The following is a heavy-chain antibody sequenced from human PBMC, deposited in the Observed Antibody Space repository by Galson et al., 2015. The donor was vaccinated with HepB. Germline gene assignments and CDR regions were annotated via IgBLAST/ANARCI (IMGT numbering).Heavy chain of an antibody. CDR3: ARHEGGGFWSGYYIWFDP. Sequence: QSGAEVKKPGESLRISCMGSGYSFTSYWISWVRQMLGKGLEWMGRIDPSDSYTNYSPSFQGHVTISADKSISTAYLQWSSLKASDTAMYYCARHEGGGFWSGYYIWFDPWGQGTLVTVSS. J-gene: IGHJ5*02. D-gene: IGHD3-3*01. V-gene: IGHV5-10-1*01. CDR2: IDPSDSYT. CDR1: GYSFTSYW.